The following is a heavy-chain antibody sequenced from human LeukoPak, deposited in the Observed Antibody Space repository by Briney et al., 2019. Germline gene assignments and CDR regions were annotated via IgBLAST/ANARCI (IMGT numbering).Heavy chain of an antibody. CDR3: ARGFSYGVTRSDN. J-gene: IGHJ4*02. CDR2: INPAAGGA. V-gene: IGHV1-46*01. D-gene: IGHD5-18*01. CDR1: GYIFTDFY. Sequence: ASVKVSCKASGYIFTDFYIHWVRQAPGQGLEWMGLINPAAGGASSAQQYQDRLTMTRDTSTNTVYMELSSLTSGDTALYFCARGFSYGVTRSDNWGQGTLVTVSS.